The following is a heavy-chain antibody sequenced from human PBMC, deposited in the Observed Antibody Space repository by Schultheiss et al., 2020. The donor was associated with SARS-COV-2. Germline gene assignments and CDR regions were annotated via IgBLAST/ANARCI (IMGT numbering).Heavy chain of an antibody. D-gene: IGHD4-11*01. CDR2: IRGSGGNT. V-gene: IGHV3-23*01. J-gene: IGHJ4*02. Sequence: GGPLRLSCIVSGFTFNDYAMTWVRQAPGKGLEWVSVIRGSGGNTFYADSVKGRFIMTRDNSKNTLYLQMNSLRAEDTAVYYCANSDYNFDYWGQGTLVTVSS. CDR3: ANSDYNFDY. CDR1: GFTFNDYA.